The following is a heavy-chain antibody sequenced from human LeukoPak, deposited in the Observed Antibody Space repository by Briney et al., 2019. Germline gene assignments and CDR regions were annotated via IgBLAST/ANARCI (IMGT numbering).Heavy chain of an antibody. Sequence: GGSLRLSCAASGFTFSSYSMNWVRQAPGKGLEWVGRIKSKSDGGTTDYAAPVKGRFTISRDDSKNTLYLQMNSLKTEDTAVYYCTTEQDYYYCMDVWGKGTTVTVSS. CDR3: TTEQDYYYCMDV. CDR2: IKSKSDGGTT. V-gene: IGHV3-15*01. J-gene: IGHJ6*03. CDR1: GFTFSSYS.